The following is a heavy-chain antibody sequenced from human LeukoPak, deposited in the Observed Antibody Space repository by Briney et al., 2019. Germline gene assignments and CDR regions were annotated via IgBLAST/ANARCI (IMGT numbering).Heavy chain of an antibody. Sequence: GGSLRLSCAASGFTFSSYAMSWVRQAPGKGLEWASAISGSGGSTYYADSVKGRFTISRDNSKNTLYLQMNSLRAEDTAVYYCAKDVDTAMVRTHTFDYWGQGTLVTVSS. CDR3: AKDVDTAMVRTHTFDY. CDR2: ISGSGGST. V-gene: IGHV3-23*01. D-gene: IGHD5-18*01. J-gene: IGHJ4*02. CDR1: GFTFSSYA.